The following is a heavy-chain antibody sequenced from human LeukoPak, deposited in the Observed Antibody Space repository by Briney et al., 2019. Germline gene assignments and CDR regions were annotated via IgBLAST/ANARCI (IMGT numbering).Heavy chain of an antibody. Sequence: GGSLRLSCAASGFTFSSYWMSWVRQAPGKGLEWVANIKQDGGEKNYVDSVKGRFTISRDNAKNSLYLQMNSLRVEDTAVYYCARTAYFGPYNWLDPWGQGTLVTVSS. CDR2: IKQDGGEK. CDR1: GFTFSSYW. V-gene: IGHV3-7*01. D-gene: IGHD2-21*01. CDR3: ARTAYFGPYNWLDP. J-gene: IGHJ5*02.